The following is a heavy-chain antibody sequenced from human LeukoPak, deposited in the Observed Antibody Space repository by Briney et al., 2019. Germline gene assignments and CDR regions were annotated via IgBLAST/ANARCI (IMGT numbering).Heavy chain of an antibody. CDR3: ARDRTKYCRTTSCPLDY. J-gene: IGHJ4*02. V-gene: IGHV1-2*02. CDR2: INPNSGGT. D-gene: IGHD2-2*01. CDR1: GGTFSRYA. Sequence: GASVKVSCKASGGTFSRYAISWVRQAPGQGLEWMGWINPNSGGTNYAQKFQGRVTMTRDTSISTAYMELSRLRSDDTAVYYCARDRTKYCRTTSCPLDYWGQGTLVTVSS.